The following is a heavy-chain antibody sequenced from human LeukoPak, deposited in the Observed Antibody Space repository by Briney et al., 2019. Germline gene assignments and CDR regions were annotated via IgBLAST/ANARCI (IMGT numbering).Heavy chain of an antibody. Sequence: ASVKVSCKASGYTFTGYYMHWVRQAPGQGLEWMGWTNPNSGGTNYAQKFQGRVTMTRDTSISTAYMELSRLRSDDTAVYYCARDLGGGFYYDSSGYYDYWGQGTLVTVSS. V-gene: IGHV1-2*02. CDR1: GYTFTGYY. CDR3: ARDLGGGFYYDSSGYYDY. D-gene: IGHD3-22*01. CDR2: TNPNSGGT. J-gene: IGHJ4*02.